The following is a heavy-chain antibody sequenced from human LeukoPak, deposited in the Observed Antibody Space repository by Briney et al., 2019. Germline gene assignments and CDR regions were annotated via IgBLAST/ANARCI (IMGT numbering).Heavy chain of an antibody. Sequence: GGSLRLSCVASGFTFSSYGMHWVRQAPGKGLEWVAFIQYDGSKNYYADYVKGRFTISRDNSKNTLYMQMNSLRPEDTAVYYCAKGLYSYNSSGFPAWGQGTLVTVSS. CDR2: IQYDGSKN. CDR1: GFTFSSYG. D-gene: IGHD3-22*01. CDR3: AKGLYSYNSSGFPA. J-gene: IGHJ5*02. V-gene: IGHV3-30*02.